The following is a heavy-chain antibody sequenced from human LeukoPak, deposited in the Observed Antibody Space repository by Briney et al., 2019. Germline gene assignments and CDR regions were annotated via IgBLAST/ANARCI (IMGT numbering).Heavy chain of an antibody. CDR1: GYTFTSYD. J-gene: IGHJ4*02. CDR2: MNPNSGNT. Sequence: GASVKVSCKASGYTFTSYDINSVRQATGQGLEWMGWMNPNSGNTGYAQKFQGRVTMTRNTSISTAYMELSSLRSEDTAVYYCARGLKAAAGPPFFVYWGQGTLVTVSS. CDR3: ARGLKAAAGPPFFVY. V-gene: IGHV1-8*01. D-gene: IGHD6-13*01.